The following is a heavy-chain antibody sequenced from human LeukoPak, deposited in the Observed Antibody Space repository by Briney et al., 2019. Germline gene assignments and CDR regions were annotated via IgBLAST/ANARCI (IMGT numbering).Heavy chain of an antibody. V-gene: IGHV4-34*01. CDR1: GGSFSGYY. CDR2: INHSGST. Sequence: PSETLSLTCAVYGGSFSGYYWSWIRQPPGKGLEWIGEINHSGSTNYNPSLKSRVTISVDTSKNQFSLKLSSVTAADTAVYYCARGENWFDPWGQGTLVTVSS. J-gene: IGHJ5*02. CDR3: ARGENWFDP.